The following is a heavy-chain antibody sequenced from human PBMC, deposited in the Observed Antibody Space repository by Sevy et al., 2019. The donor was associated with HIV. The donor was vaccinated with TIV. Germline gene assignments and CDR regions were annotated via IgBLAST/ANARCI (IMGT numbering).Heavy chain of an antibody. CDR2: LKRKGDGGTL. J-gene: IGHJ4*02. V-gene: IGHV3-49*04. CDR1: GFTFGDYG. D-gene: IGHD1-1*01. CDR3: TRWKGSQFIFDY. Sequence: GGSLRLSCTASGFTFGDYGLSWVRQAPGKGLEWIAFLKRKGDGGTLDHAASVKGRFTISRDDSKNIAYLQMNDLQTEDSALYYCTRWKGSQFIFDYWGRGALVTVSS.